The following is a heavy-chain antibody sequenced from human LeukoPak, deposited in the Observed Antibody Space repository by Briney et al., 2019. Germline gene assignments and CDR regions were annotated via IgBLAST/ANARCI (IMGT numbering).Heavy chain of an antibody. J-gene: IGHJ4*02. CDR2: IYYSGST. V-gene: IGHV4-39*01. D-gene: IGHD3-22*01. Sequence: KTSETLSLTCTVSGGSISSSSYYWGWIRQPPGKGLEWIGSIYYSGSTYYNPSLKSRVTISVDTSKNQFSLKLSSVTAADTAAYYCAYYYYDSSGPFDYWGQGTLVTVSS. CDR1: GGSISSSSYY. CDR3: AYYYYDSSGPFDY.